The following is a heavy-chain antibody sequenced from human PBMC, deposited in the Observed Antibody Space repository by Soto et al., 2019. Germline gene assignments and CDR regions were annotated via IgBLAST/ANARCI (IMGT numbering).Heavy chain of an antibody. CDR3: ARQYYDILTGGSFDY. Sequence: SETLSLTCTVSGGSISSSSYYWGWIRQPPGKGLEWIGSIYYSGSTYYNPSLKSRVTISVDTSKNQFSLKLSSVTAADTAVYYCARQYYDILTGGSFDYWGQGTLVTVSS. J-gene: IGHJ4*02. V-gene: IGHV4-39*01. CDR1: GGSISSSSYY. D-gene: IGHD3-9*01. CDR2: IYYSGST.